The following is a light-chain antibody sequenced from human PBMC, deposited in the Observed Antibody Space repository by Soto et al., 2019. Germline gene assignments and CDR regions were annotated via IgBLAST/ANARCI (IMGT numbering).Light chain of an antibody. Sequence: DIQMTQSPSSLSASVGDRVTITCRASQSISTYLNWYQHKPGKAPELLIYATSSLQSGVPSRFSGSGSGTDFTLTISSLQPEDFATYYCQQSYSTPRYTFGQGTKLEIK. CDR3: QQSYSTPRYT. CDR2: ATS. CDR1: QSISTY. J-gene: IGKJ2*01. V-gene: IGKV1-39*01.